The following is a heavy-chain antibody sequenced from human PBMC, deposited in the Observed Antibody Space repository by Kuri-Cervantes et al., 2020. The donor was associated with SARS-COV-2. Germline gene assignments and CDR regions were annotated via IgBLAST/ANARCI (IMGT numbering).Heavy chain of an antibody. D-gene: IGHD1-14*01. V-gene: IGHV1-46*01. J-gene: IGHJ6*02. CDR2: INPSGGST. CDR1: GYTFTSYY. CDR3: AREGRNIDYYYGMDV. Sequence: ASVNVSCKASGYTFTSYYMHWVRQAPGQGLEWMGIINPSGGSTSYAQKFQGRVTMTRDTSTSTVYMELSSLRSEDTAVYYCAREGRNIDYYYGMDVWGQGTTVTVSS.